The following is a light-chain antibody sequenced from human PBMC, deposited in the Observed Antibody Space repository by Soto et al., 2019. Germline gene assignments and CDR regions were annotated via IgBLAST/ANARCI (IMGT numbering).Light chain of an antibody. J-gene: IGKJ1*01. V-gene: IGKV1-5*03. CDR2: KAS. Sequence: DIQMPQSPSTLSASVGDRVTITCRASQSISSWLAWYQQKPGKAPKLLIYKASSLESGVPSRFSGSGSGTECTLTISSLQPDDFATYYCQQYNSYSPWTFGQGTKVEIK. CDR3: QQYNSYSPWT. CDR1: QSISSW.